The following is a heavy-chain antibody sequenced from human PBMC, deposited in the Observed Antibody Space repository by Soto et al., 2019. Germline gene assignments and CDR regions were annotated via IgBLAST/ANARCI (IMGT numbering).Heavy chain of an antibody. CDR3: ARETRHYGMDV. CDR2: IYYSGST. V-gene: IGHV4-61*01. CDR1: GGSVSSGSYY. Sequence: QVQLQESGPGLVKPSETLSLTCTVSGGSVSSGSYYWSWIRQPPGKGLEWIGYIYYSGSTNYNPSPKSGVTISVDTSKNQCSLKLSSVTAADTAVYYCARETRHYGMDVWGQGTTVTVSS. J-gene: IGHJ6*02.